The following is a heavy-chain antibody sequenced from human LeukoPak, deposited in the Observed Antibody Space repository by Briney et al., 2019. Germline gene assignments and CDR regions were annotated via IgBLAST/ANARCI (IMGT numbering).Heavy chain of an antibody. CDR1: GFTFTTHS. V-gene: IGHV3-15*07. D-gene: IGHD3-22*01. CDR2: IKSKTDGGTT. J-gene: IGHJ4*02. Sequence: GGSLRLSCAASGFTFTTHSMNWVRQAPGKGLEWVGRIKSKTDGGTTDYAAPVKGRFTISRDDSKNTLYLQMNSLKTEDTAVYYCSGVYYYDSSGYYTQDDYWGQGTLVTVSS. CDR3: SGVYYYDSSGYYTQDDY.